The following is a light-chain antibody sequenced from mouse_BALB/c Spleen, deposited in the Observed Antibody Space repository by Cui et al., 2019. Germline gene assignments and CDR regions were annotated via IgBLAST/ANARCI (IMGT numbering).Light chain of an antibody. J-gene: IGKJ4*01. Sequence: DIVMTQPQKFMSTSVGDRVSVTCKASQNVGTNVAWYQQKPGQSPKALIYSASYRYSGVPDRFTGSGSGTDFTLTISNVQSEDLAEYFCQQYNSYPPFTFGSGTKLEIK. CDR3: QQYNSYPPFT. CDR2: SAS. CDR1: QNVGTN. V-gene: IGKV6-15*01.